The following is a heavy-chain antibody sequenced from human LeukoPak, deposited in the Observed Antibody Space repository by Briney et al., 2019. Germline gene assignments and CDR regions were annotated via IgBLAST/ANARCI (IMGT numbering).Heavy chain of an antibody. CDR1: GGSLCNFI. D-gene: IGHD4-11*01. Sequence: SVKVSCKPSGGSLCNFIFSWVRQTPGQGRGWREAIVPDLDKSTYTQTFQGRVTITADESTNTAYIELSSVNSEDTGVYFCESHENSDFSVNPWGPGTLVTVSS. J-gene: IGHJ5*02. CDR3: ESHENSDFSVNP. V-gene: IGHV1-69*13. CDR2: IVPDLDKS.